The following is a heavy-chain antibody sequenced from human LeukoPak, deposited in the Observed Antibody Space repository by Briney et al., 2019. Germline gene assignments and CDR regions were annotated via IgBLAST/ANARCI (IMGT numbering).Heavy chain of an antibody. Sequence: GGSLRLSCAAPGFTFSSYWMSWVRQAPGKGLEWVANIKQDGSEKYYVDSVKGRFTISRDNAKNSLYLQMNSLRAEDTAVYYCARHKYSSSRGPFDYWGQGTLVTVSS. CDR2: IKQDGSEK. D-gene: IGHD6-6*01. CDR1: GFTFSSYW. CDR3: ARHKYSSSRGPFDY. V-gene: IGHV3-7*01. J-gene: IGHJ4*02.